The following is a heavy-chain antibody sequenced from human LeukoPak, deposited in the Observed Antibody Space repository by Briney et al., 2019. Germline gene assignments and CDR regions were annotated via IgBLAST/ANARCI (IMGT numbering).Heavy chain of an antibody. Sequence: GGSLRLSCAASGFSFSSYSMNWVRQAPGKGLEWVSSISSSSSYIYYADSVKGRFTISRDNAKNSLYLQMNSLRAEDTAVYYCASGSYYSYFDYWGQGTLVTVSS. V-gene: IGHV3-21*01. CDR3: ASGSYYSYFDY. J-gene: IGHJ4*02. CDR2: ISSSSSYI. D-gene: IGHD1-26*01. CDR1: GFSFSSYS.